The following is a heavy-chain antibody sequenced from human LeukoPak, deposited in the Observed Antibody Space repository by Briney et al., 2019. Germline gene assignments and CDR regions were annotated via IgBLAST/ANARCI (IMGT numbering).Heavy chain of an antibody. CDR2: INHSART. CDR1: GRSFSGYH. D-gene: IGHD3-22*01. V-gene: IGHV4-34*01. Sequence: SETLSLTCTVYGRSFSGYHWNWIRQPPGGGLEWIGEINHSARTNYNPSLKSRVTISVETSKNQFSLKLSSVTAAETAVYYCARGLGPMSPSFDYWGLGTLVTVSS. CDR3: ARGLGPMSPSFDY. J-gene: IGHJ4*02.